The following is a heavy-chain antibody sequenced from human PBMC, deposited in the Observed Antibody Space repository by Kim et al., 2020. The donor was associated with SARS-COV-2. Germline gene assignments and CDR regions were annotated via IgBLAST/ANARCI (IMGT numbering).Heavy chain of an antibody. D-gene: IGHD3-9*01. CDR3: AKDPHYDILTGRGEN. V-gene: IGHV3-23*01. CDR2: ISGSGGST. Sequence: GGSLRLSCAASGFTFSSYAMSWVRQAPGKGLEWVSAISGSGGSTYYADSVKGRFTISRDNSKNTLYLQMNSLRAEDTAVYYCAKDPHYDILTGRGENWGQGTLVTVSS. J-gene: IGHJ4*02. CDR1: GFTFSSYA.